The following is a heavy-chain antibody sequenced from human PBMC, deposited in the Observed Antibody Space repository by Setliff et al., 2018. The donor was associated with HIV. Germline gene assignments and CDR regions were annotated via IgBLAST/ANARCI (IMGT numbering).Heavy chain of an antibody. CDR1: GGSISSYF. D-gene: IGHD6-25*01. CDR3: ARGYGAAGGGY. Sequence: PSETLSLTCTVSGGSISSYFWSWIRQPPGKGLEWIGYIYTNGSTNYNPSLKSRVTISVDTSKNQFSLKLNSVTAADTAVYYCARGYGAAGGGYWGQGTLVTVSS. J-gene: IGHJ4*02. V-gene: IGHV4-4*08. CDR2: IYTNGST.